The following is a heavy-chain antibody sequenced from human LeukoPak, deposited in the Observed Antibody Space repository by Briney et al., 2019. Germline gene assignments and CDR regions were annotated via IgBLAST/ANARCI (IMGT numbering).Heavy chain of an antibody. CDR1: GYTFTSYA. D-gene: IGHD3-22*01. J-gene: IGHJ4*02. Sequence: ASVKVSCKASGYTFTSYAMHWVRQAPGHRLEWMGWISAYNGNTNYAQKLQGRVTMTTDTSTSTAYMELRSLRSDDTAVYYCARYPVGSSGYLGYWGQGTLVTVSS. CDR3: ARYPVGSSGYLGY. V-gene: IGHV1-18*01. CDR2: ISAYNGNT.